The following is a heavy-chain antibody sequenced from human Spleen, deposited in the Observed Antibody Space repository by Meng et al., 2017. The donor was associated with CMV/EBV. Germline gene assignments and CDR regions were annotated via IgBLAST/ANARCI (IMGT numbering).Heavy chain of an antibody. CDR3: AKQHGSYYGHFDY. D-gene: IGHD1-26*01. J-gene: IGHJ4*02. Sequence: GESLKISCAASAFTFSSYTMHWVRQAAGKGLEWVAVISYDGTNKYYADSVKSRFTISRDNSKNMLYLQMNSLRAEDTAVYYCAKQHGSYYGHFDYWGQGTLVTVSS. CDR1: AFTFSSYT. V-gene: IGHV3-30-3*02. CDR2: ISYDGTNK.